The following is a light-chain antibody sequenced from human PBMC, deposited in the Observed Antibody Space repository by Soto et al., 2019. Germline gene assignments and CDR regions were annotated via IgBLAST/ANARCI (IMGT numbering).Light chain of an antibody. CDR3: QQYNSYST. CDR2: KAS. J-gene: IGKJ1*01. V-gene: IGKV1-5*03. CDR1: QSISSW. Sequence: DIQMTQSPSTLSASVGDRVTITCRASQSISSWLAWYQQKPGKAPTLLIYKASSLESGVPSRFSGSGSGTEFTLTSSSLQPDDFATYYCQQYNSYSTFGQGTKVEIK.